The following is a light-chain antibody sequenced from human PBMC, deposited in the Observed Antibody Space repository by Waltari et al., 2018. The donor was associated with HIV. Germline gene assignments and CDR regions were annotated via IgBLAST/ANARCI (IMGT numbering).Light chain of an antibody. Sequence: QSVLTQPPSVSGAPEKRVKISCAGTSSNIGAGYHVNWYQQLPGAAPKLRNPGNSKRPSGVPDRCSGSKSGTSASRAITGLQAVDEADYYCQSYDSSLGGVLFGGGTKLTVL. CDR1: SSNIGAGYH. CDR2: GNS. J-gene: IGLJ2*01. CDR3: QSYDSSLGGVL. V-gene: IGLV1-40*01.